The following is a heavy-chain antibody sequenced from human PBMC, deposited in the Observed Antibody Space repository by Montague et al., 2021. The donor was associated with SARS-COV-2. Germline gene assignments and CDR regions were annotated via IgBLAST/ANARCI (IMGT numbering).Heavy chain of an antibody. CDR2: ISGDGGST. J-gene: IGHJ6*03. CDR1: GFTFDDYA. V-gene: IGHV3-43*02. Sequence: SVRLSCAASGFTFDDYAMHWVRQAPGKGLEWVSLISGDGGSTYYADSVKGRFTISRDNSKNSLYLQMNSLRTEDTALYYCTKDNFYCSSTSCYRLYYYYYMDVWGKGTTVTVSS. CDR3: TKDNFYCSSTSCYRLYYYYYMDV. D-gene: IGHD2-2*01.